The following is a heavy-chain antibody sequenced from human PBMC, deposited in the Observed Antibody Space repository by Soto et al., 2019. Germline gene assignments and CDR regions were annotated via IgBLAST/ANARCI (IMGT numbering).Heavy chain of an antibody. CDR1: GFTFSSYW. D-gene: IGHD3-10*01. J-gene: IGHJ4*02. V-gene: IGHV3-74*01. Sequence: EVQLVESGGGLVQPGGSLRLSCATSGFTFSSYWMHWVRQVPGKGLLWVSRIDEYGNTINYADSVRGRFTIYRDNARNPLYLEMNSLRAEDTALYFCTSDIGGKGAYWGPVTLVTVSS. CDR3: TSDIGGKGAY. CDR2: IDEYGNTI.